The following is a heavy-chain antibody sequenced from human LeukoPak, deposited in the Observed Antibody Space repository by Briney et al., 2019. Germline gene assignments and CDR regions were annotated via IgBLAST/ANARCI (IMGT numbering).Heavy chain of an antibody. CDR3: ATDYYDSSGYLAPFNY. CDR2: INPNSGGT. J-gene: IGHJ4*02. CDR1: GYTFTGYY. D-gene: IGHD3-22*01. Sequence: GASVKVSCKASGYTFTGYYMHWVRQAPGQGLEWMGWINPNSGGTNYAQKFQVRVTMTRDTSITTAYMELSSLRSDDTAVYYCATDYYDSSGYLAPFNYWGQGTLVTVSS. V-gene: IGHV1-2*02.